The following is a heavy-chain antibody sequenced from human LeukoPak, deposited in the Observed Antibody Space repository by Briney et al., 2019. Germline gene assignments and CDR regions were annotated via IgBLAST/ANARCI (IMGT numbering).Heavy chain of an antibody. CDR2: IYHSGST. D-gene: IGHD3-22*01. J-gene: IGHJ3*02. CDR3: AKSNGYGLIDI. CDR1: GGSISSSNW. V-gene: IGHV4-4*02. Sequence: PSETLSLTCAVSGGSISSSNWWSWVRQPPGKGLEWIGEIYHSGSTNYNPSLKSRVTISVDKSKNQFSQKLNSVTAADTAVYYCAKSNGYGLIDIWGQGTMVTVSS.